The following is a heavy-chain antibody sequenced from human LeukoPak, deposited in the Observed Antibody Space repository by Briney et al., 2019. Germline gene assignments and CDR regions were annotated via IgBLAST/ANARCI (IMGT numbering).Heavy chain of an antibody. D-gene: IGHD3-22*01. Sequence: TGGSLRLSCAASGFTVSSNHMSWVRQAPGKGLEWVSVIYSGGSTYYADSVKGRFTISRDNSKNTLYLQMNSLRAEDTAVYYCARESSGYSDYWGQGTLVTVSS. J-gene: IGHJ4*02. CDR3: ARESSGYSDY. V-gene: IGHV3-66*01. CDR2: IYSGGST. CDR1: GFTVSSNH.